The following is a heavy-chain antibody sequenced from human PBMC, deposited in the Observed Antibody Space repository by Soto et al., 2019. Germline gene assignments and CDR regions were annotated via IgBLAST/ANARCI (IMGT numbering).Heavy chain of an antibody. CDR3: ATRLGTKGSYYFYGMEV. D-gene: IGHD3-16*01. J-gene: IGHJ6*01. V-gene: IGHV3-21*01. Sequence: VGSLRLSCASSVCTFSSYSMNCVRHSPGKWLEWVSSISSSSSYIYYADSVKGRFTISRDNAKNSLYLQMNSLRAEDTAVYYCATRLGTKGSYYFYGMEVLGQVTTVIVS. CDR2: ISSSSSYI. CDR1: VCTFSSYS.